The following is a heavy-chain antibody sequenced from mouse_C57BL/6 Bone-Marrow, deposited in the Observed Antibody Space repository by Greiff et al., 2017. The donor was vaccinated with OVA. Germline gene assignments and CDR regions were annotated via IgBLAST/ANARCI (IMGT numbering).Heavy chain of an antibody. Sequence: QVQLQQSGAELVRPGPSVKMSCKASGYTFTNYWIGWAKQRPGHGLEWIGDIYPGGGYTNYNEKFKGKATLTADKSSSTAYMQFSSLTSEDSAIYYCARSGVLYFDYWGQGTTLTVSS. J-gene: IGHJ2*01. CDR1: GYTFTNYW. V-gene: IGHV1-63*01. CDR3: ARSGVLYFDY. CDR2: IYPGGGYT. D-gene: IGHD2-14*01.